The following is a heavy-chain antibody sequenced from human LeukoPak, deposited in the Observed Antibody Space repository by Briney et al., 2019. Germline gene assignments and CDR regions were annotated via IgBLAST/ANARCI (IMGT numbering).Heavy chain of an antibody. CDR1: GGTFSSYA. Sequence: SVKVSCKASGGTFSSYAISWVRQAPGQGLEWMGGIIPIFGTANYAQKFQGRVTITTDESTSTAYMELSSLRSEDTAVYYCARRFTSGWYFDYWGQGTLVTVSS. CDR3: ARRFTSGWYFDY. V-gene: IGHV1-69*05. J-gene: IGHJ4*02. D-gene: IGHD6-19*01. CDR2: IIPIFGTA.